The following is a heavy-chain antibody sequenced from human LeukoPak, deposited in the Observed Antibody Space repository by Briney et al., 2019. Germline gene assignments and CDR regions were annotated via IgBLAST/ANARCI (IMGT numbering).Heavy chain of an antibody. V-gene: IGHV3-23*01. CDR1: GFTFSSHG. CDR3: ARYYDFWSGYLAGYFDY. CDR2: SSSIGGRT. D-gene: IGHD3-3*01. J-gene: IGHJ4*02. Sequence: GGSLRLSCAASGFTFSSHGMNWVRQAPGKGLEWISGSSSIGGRTYYADSVKGRFTVTRDNSRNTLHLQMNSLRAEDTAVYYCARYYDFWSGYLAGYFDYWGQGTLVTVSS.